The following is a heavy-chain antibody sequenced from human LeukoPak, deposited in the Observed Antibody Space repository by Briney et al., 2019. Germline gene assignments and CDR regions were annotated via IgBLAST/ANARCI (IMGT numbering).Heavy chain of an antibody. CDR3: ARDHVDDSYAHYYYYYYMDV. CDR1: GFTFSSYA. D-gene: IGHD5-18*01. J-gene: IGHJ6*03. V-gene: IGHV3-64*01. Sequence: PGGSLRLSCPASGFTFSSYAMHWVRQAPGKGLEYVSAISSNGGSTYYANSVKGRFTISRDNSKNTLYLQMGSLRAEDMAVYYCARDHVDDSYAHYYYYYYMDVWGKGTTVTISS. CDR2: ISSNGGST.